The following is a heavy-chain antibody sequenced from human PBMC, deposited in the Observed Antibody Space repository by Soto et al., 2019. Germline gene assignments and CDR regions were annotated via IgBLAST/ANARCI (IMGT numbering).Heavy chain of an antibody. V-gene: IGHV4-59*01. CDR3: ARGGGDAWGAAGGFDY. CDR1: GGSITDYF. J-gene: IGHJ4*02. D-gene: IGHD2-21*01. CDR2: IYYSGRT. Sequence: SETLSLTCTVSGGSITDYFWTWIRQPPGKGLEWIGYIYYSGRTNYNPSLKNRVTISVDTSKNQFSLKLSSVTAADTAVYYCARGGGDAWGAAGGFDYGGRGPRVTVPS.